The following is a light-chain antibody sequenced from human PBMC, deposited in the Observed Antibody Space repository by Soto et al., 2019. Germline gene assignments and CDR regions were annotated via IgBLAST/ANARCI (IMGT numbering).Light chain of an antibody. CDR2: DAS. CDR3: QQYGGSPFT. Sequence: EIVLTQSPGTLSLSPGERATLSCRASQSVSSNYLAWYQQKPGQAPRLLIYDASSRATGIPDRFSGRGSGTDFTLTISRLEPEDFAVYFCQQYGGSPFTFGPGTKVDI. J-gene: IGKJ3*01. CDR1: QSVSSNY. V-gene: IGKV3-20*01.